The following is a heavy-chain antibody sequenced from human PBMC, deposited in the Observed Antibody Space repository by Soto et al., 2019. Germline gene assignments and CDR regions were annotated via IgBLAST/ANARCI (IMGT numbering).Heavy chain of an antibody. J-gene: IGHJ6*02. CDR1: GYTFTSYY. Sequence: ASVKVSCKASGYTFTSYYMHWVRQAPGQGLEWMGIINPSGGSTSYAQKFQGRVTMTRDTSTSTVYMKLSSLRSEDTAVYYCASYYYGSGSYYSSFYYYYGMDVWGQATLVTVSS. V-gene: IGHV1-46*01. D-gene: IGHD3-10*01. CDR2: INPSGGST. CDR3: ASYYYGSGSYYSSFYYYYGMDV.